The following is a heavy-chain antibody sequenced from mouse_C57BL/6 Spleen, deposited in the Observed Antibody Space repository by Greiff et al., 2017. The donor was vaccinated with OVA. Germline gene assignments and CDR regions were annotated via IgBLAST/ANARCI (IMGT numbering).Heavy chain of an antibody. CDR1: GYPFTSYW. Sequence: QVQLKQSGAELVKPGASVKMSCKASGYPFTSYWITWVKQRPGQGLEWIGDIYPGSGSTNYNEQFKSKATPTVDTSSSTASMQLSSLTSEDTAVYYCARDTVVAHYYAMDYWGQGTSVTVSS. V-gene: IGHV1-55*01. CDR2: IYPGSGST. J-gene: IGHJ4*01. D-gene: IGHD1-1*01. CDR3: ARDTVVAHYYAMDY.